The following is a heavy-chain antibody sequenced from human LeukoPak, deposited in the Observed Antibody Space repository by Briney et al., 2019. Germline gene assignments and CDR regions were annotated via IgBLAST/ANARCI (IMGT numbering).Heavy chain of an antibody. CDR2: FYYTGDT. D-gene: IGHD6-19*01. CDR3: VRAVGSVAGPGDWFDP. V-gene: IGHV4-39*01. J-gene: IGHJ5*02. CDR1: DGSITTSSFY. Sequence: TSETLSLTCNVSDGSITTSSFYWGWVRQTPGKGLEWIGTFYYTGDTFYNRSLKSRVTITVDTSKDQFFLALSSVTAADTAVYYCVRAVGSVAGPGDWFDPWGPGILVTVSS.